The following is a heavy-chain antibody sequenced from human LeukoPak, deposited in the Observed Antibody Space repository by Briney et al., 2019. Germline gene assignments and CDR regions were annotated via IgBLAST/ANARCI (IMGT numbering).Heavy chain of an antibody. CDR2: ISAYNGNT. Sequence: GASVKVSCKTSGYTFTSYAISWVRQAPGQGLEWMGWISAYNGNTNYAQKLQGRVTMTTDTSTSTAYMELRSLRSDDTAVYYCARDRGYSISAGAFDIWGQGTMVTVSS. J-gene: IGHJ3*02. CDR3: ARDRGYSISAGAFDI. CDR1: GYTFTSYA. V-gene: IGHV1-18*01. D-gene: IGHD6-6*01.